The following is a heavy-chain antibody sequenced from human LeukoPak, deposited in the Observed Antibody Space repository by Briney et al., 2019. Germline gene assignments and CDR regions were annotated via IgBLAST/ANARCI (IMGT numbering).Heavy chain of an antibody. CDR2: IYYSGST. CDR3: ARRTVATIPYYFDY. CDR1: GGSISSSSYY. D-gene: IGHD5-12*01. Sequence: SETLSLTCTVSGGSISSSSYYWGWIRQPPGKGLEWIGSIYYSGSTYYNPSLKSRVTISVDTSKNQFSLKLSSVTAADTAVYYCARRTVATIPYYFDYWGQGTLVTVSS. V-gene: IGHV4-39*01. J-gene: IGHJ4*02.